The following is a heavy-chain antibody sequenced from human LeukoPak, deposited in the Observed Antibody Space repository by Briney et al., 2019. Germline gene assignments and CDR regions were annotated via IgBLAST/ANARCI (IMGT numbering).Heavy chain of an antibody. CDR3: TRGSGEIHY. V-gene: IGHV5-51*01. CDR2: SYGGDSDT. Sequence: GESLKISCKGSGYTFTSYWIGWVRQMPGKGLGWMGISYGGDSDTRYSPSFQGQVTISADKSINTAYLQWSSLKVSDTAMYYCTRGSGEIHYWGQGTLVTVSS. J-gene: IGHJ4*02. CDR1: GYTFTSYW. D-gene: IGHD2-15*01.